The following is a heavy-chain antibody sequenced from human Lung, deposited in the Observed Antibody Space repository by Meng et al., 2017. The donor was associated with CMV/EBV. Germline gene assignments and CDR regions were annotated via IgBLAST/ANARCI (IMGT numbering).Heavy chain of an antibody. CDR3: ARVYTCRDDFWRNCYYYGMDV. D-gene: IGHD3-3*01. V-gene: IGHV1-8*03. CDR2: MNPNSGNT. Sequence: ASVXVSCKASGYTFTSYDINWVRQATGQGLEWMGWMNPNSGNTGYAQKFQGRVTITRNTSISTAYMELSSLRSEDTAVYYCARVYTCRDDFWRNCYYYGMDVGXQGTXVTVSS. J-gene: IGHJ6*02. CDR1: GYTFTSYD.